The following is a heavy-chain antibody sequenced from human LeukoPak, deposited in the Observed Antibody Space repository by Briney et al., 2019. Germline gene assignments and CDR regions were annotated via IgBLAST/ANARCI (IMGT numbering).Heavy chain of an antibody. CDR2: LYYDGRNQ. Sequence: YPGGSLRLSCAASGFTFKSYGMNWVRQAPGKGLEWLAFLYYDGRNQFYADSVKGRFTISRDNSKNTLFLQMDSLRAEDTAVYYCAKPSTTTVAGWGPFDIWGQGTLVTVFS. CDR1: GFTFKSYG. V-gene: IGHV3-30*02. D-gene: IGHD6-19*01. J-gene: IGHJ3*02. CDR3: AKPSTTTVAGWGPFDI.